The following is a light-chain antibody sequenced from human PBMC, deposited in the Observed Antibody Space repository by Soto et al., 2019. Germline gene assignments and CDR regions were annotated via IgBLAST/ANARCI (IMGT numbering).Light chain of an antibody. CDR3: ASWDDSLNGPV. CDR1: SSNIVSYS. J-gene: IGLJ3*02. V-gene: IGLV1-44*01. CDR2: SDN. Sequence: QSVLTQPPSASGTPGQRVTMSCSGSSSNIVSYSVSWYVHLPGTAPKLLIYSDNQRPSGVPDRFSGSKSGTSASLAISGLQSEDEADYYCASWDDSLNGPVFGGGTKLTVL.